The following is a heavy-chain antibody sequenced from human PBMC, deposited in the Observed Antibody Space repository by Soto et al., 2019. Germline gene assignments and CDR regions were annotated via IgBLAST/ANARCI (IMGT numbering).Heavy chain of an antibody. D-gene: IGHD3-10*01. CDR3: ATITVVRGVTYDAFDF. Sequence: GGSLRLACAASGFTFSAYAMHWVRQAPGKGLEWVAVISYDGTNNYYADSVKGRFTISRDNSKNTLFLQMNSLRSEDTAVYYCATITVVRGVTYDAFDFWGQGTMVTVSS. CDR1: GFTFSAYA. CDR2: ISYDGTNN. V-gene: IGHV3-30-3*01. J-gene: IGHJ3*01.